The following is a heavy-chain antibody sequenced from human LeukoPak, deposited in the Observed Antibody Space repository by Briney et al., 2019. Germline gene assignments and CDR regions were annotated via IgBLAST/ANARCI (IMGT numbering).Heavy chain of an antibody. J-gene: IGHJ5*02. CDR2: TIPIFGTA. D-gene: IGHD6-19*01. Sequence: ASVKVSCKASGGTFSSYAISWVRQAPGQGLEWMGGTIPIFGTANYAQKFQGRVTITADKSTSTAYMELSSLRSEDTAVYYCASGIGSGWYRISWFDPWGQGTLVTVSS. V-gene: IGHV1-69*06. CDR1: GGTFSSYA. CDR3: ASGIGSGWYRISWFDP.